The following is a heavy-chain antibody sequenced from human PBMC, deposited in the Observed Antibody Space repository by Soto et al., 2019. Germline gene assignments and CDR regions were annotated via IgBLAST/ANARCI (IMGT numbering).Heavy chain of an antibody. D-gene: IGHD3-10*01. J-gene: IGHJ4*02. Sequence: QITLKESGPTLVKPTQTLTLTCTFSGFSLSTSGVGGGWIRQPPGKALEWLSLIYWDDDKRYSPSLKSRLTITTATSKNQVVLTMSNMDPVDTATYYWAHLNTYYYGSGNNYWGQGTLVTVSS. CDR3: AHLNTYYYGSGNNY. CDR1: GFSLSTSGVG. V-gene: IGHV2-5*02. CDR2: IYWDDDK.